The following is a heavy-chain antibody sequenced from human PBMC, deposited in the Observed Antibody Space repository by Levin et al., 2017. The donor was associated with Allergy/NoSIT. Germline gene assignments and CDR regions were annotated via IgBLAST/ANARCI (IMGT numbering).Heavy chain of an antibody. Sequence: SLKISCAASGFTFDDYAMHWVRQAPGKGLEWVSGISWNSGSIGYADSVKGRFTISRDNAKNSLYLQMNSLRAEDTALYYCAKSSQYCSSTSCDRTYYYYGMDVWGQGTTVTVSS. D-gene: IGHD2-2*01. V-gene: IGHV3-9*01. J-gene: IGHJ6*02. CDR3: AKSSQYCSSTSCDRTYYYYGMDV. CDR1: GFTFDDYA. CDR2: ISWNSGSI.